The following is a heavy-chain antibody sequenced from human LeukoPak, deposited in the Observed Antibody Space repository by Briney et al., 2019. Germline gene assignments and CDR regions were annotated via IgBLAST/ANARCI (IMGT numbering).Heavy chain of an antibody. CDR3: ARFDCSGGSCPIY. J-gene: IGHJ4*02. V-gene: IGHV4-34*01. CDR2: INHSGST. D-gene: IGHD2-15*01. Sequence: SETLSLTCAVYGGSFSGYYWSWIRQPPGKGLEWIGEINHSGSTNYNPSLKSRVTISVDTSKNQFSLKLSSVTAADTAVYYCARFDCSGGSCPIYWGQRTLVTVSS. CDR1: GGSFSGYY.